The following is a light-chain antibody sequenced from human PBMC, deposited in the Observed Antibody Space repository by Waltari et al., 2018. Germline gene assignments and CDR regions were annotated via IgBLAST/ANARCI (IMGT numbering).Light chain of an antibody. CDR2: DGS. CDR3: NSYAGSSSWV. Sequence: QSPLTQPPPLLGSPGPSPPTPGPETRLAVGFLTYFPWYQQHPGKAPKLMIYDGSERPSGVSNRFSGSKSGNTASLTISGLQAEDEADYYCNSYAGSSSWVFGGGTKLTVL. J-gene: IGLJ3*02. V-gene: IGLV2-14*01. CDR1: RLAVGFLTY.